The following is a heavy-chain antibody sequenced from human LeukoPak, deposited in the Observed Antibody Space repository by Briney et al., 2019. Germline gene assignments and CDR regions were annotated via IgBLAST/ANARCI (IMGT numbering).Heavy chain of an antibody. V-gene: IGHV4-59*01. Sequence: TPSETLSLTCTVSGVSISSYYWSWIRRPPGKGLEWIGYIYYSGSTNYNPSLKSRVTISVDTSKNQFSLKLSSVTAADTAVYYCARDKVNWYFDLWGRGTLVTVSS. CDR3: ARDKVNWYFDL. CDR2: IYYSGST. CDR1: GVSISSYY. J-gene: IGHJ2*01.